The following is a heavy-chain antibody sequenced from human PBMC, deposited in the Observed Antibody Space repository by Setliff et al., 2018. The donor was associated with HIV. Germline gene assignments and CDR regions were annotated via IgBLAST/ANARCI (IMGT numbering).Heavy chain of an antibody. CDR2: INPSGGST. D-gene: IGHD6-19*01. J-gene: IGHJ3*02. Sequence: ASVKVSCKASGYTFTSYGISWVRQAPGQGLEWLGMINPSGGSTTYAQKFQGRVTMTTDTSTSTAYMELRSLRSDDTAVYYCASGRGEYSSGWYRNALDIWGQGTMVTVSS. CDR1: GYTFTSYG. V-gene: IGHV1-18*01. CDR3: ASGRGEYSSGWYRNALDI.